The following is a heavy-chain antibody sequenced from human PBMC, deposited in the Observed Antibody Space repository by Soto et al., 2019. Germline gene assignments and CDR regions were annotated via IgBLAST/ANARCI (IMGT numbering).Heavy chain of an antibody. V-gene: IGHV4-59*01. CDR2: IYYNGNT. CDR3: AGGGGSVAL. J-gene: IGHJ4*02. CDR1: GGSINNYY. Sequence: PSDTLSLTCTVSGGSINNYYWSWMRQPPGKGLEWIGYIYYNGNTNYNPSLKSRVTMSVDTSKNQFSLKLTSVTSADTAVYFCAGGGGSVALWGGGTLVPVP. D-gene: IGHD6-19*01.